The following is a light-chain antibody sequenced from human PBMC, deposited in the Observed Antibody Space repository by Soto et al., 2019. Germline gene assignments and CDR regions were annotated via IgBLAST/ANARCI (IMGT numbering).Light chain of an antibody. CDR3: QQLNSYPPDT. CDR2: AAS. J-gene: IGKJ2*01. Sequence: DIQLTQSPSFLSASVGDRVTITCRASQGISSYLAWYQQKPGKAPKLLIYAASTLQSGVPSRFSGSGSGTEFTLPISSLQPEYFATYYCQQLNSYPPDTFGQGTKLEIK. CDR1: QGISSY. V-gene: IGKV1-9*01.